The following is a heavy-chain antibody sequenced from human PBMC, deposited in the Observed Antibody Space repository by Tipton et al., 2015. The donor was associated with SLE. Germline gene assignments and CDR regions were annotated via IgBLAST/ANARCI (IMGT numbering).Heavy chain of an antibody. CDR1: GGSISSGSYY. CDR2: IYTSGST. Sequence: TLSLTCTVSGGSISSGSYYWSWIRQPAGKGLEWIGYIYTSGSTNYNPSLKSRVTISVDTSKNQFSLKLISVIAADTAVYYCARAGSVAGTKYFDYWGQGTLVTVSS. V-gene: IGHV4-61*09. CDR3: ARAGSVAGTKYFDY. D-gene: IGHD6-19*01. J-gene: IGHJ4*02.